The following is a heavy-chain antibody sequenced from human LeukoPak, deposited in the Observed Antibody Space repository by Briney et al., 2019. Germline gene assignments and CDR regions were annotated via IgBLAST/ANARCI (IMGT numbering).Heavy chain of an antibody. CDR2: IKQDGSEK. D-gene: IGHD3-10*01. CDR1: GFTFSSYW. Sequence: GGSLRLSCAASGFTFSSYWMSWVRQAPGKGLEWVANIKQDGSEKYYVDSVKGRFTISRDNAKNSPYLQMNSLRAEDTAVYYCARDLPSLYYYGSGISENWFDPWGQGTLVTVSS. J-gene: IGHJ5*02. CDR3: ARDLPSLYYYGSGISENWFDP. V-gene: IGHV3-7*01.